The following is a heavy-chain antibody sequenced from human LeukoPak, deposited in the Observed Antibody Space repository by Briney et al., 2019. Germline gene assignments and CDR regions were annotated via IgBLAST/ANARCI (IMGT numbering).Heavy chain of an antibody. D-gene: IGHD3-3*01. CDR3: ASHDFWSGYPTQKSFDY. V-gene: IGHV1-69*05. CDR1: GGTFSSYA. J-gene: IGHJ4*02. CDR2: IIPIFGTA. Sequence: SVKVSCKASGGTFSSYAISWVRQAPGQGLEWMGRIIPIFGTANYAQKFQGRVTITTDESTSTAYMELSSLRSEDTAVYYCASHDFWSGYPTQKSFDYWGQGTLVTVSP.